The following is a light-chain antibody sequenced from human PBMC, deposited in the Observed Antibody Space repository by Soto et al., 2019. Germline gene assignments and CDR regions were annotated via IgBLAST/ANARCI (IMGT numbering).Light chain of an antibody. CDR1: QSITNNY. Sequence: EIVLTQSPGTLSLSPGERATLSCRASQSITNNYLAWYQQKPGQAPRLLIYLASNRAAGIPDRFSGSGSGADFTLTINRLEHEDFAVYHCQQYGSSPWTFGQGTKVDIK. CDR3: QQYGSSPWT. V-gene: IGKV3-20*01. CDR2: LAS. J-gene: IGKJ1*01.